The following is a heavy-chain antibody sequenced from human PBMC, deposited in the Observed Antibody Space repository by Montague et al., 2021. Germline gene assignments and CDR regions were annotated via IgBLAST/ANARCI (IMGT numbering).Heavy chain of an antibody. Sequence: SLRLSCAASGFTFSTFPMHRVRQAPGKGLEWVALISHDGSNKYYADSVRGRFTVSRDNSKNTLYLQTSSLRADDTAVYYCARWRVYYDSSGYAAWGRGTLVTVSS. D-gene: IGHD3-22*01. CDR3: ARWRVYYDSSGYAA. CDR2: ISHDGSNK. V-gene: IGHV3-30-3*01. CDR1: GFTFSTFP. J-gene: IGHJ5*02.